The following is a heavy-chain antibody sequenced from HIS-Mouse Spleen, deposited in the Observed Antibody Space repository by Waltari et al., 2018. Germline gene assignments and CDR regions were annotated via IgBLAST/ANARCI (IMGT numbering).Heavy chain of an antibody. V-gene: IGHV3-53*01. CDR3: ARVRSTGDRAEQFDY. J-gene: IGHJ4*02. CDR2: IYSGGST. D-gene: IGHD7-27*01. CDR1: GFTVSSNY. Sequence: EVQLVESGGGLIQPGGSLRLSCAASGFTVSSNYMSWVRQAPGKGLEWVSVIYSGGSTYYADSVKGRFTISRDNSKNTLYLQMNSLRAEDTAVYYCARVRSTGDRAEQFDYWGQGTLVTVSS.